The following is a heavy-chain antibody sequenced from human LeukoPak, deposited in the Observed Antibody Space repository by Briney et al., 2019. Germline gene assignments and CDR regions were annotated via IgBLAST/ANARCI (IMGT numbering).Heavy chain of an antibody. CDR2: INHSGST. CDR3: ARGLYYDYVWGSYRPYYFDY. V-gene: IGHV4-34*01. CDR1: GGSFRGYY. J-gene: IGHJ4*02. Sequence: SETLSLTCAVYGGSFRGYYWSWIRQPPGKGLEWIGEINHSGSTNYNPSLKSRVTISVDTSKNQFSLKLSSVTAADTAVYYCARGLYYDYVWGSYRPYYFDYWGQGTLVTVSS. D-gene: IGHD3-16*02.